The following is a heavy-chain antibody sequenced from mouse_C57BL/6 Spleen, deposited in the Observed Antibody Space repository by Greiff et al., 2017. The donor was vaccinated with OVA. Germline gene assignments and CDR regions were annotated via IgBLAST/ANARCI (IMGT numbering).Heavy chain of an antibody. CDR3: TRSGLAPYAMDY. J-gene: IGHJ4*01. CDR2: IDPETGGT. CDR1: GYTFTDYE. V-gene: IGHV1-15*01. Sequence: QVQLKQSGAELVRPGASVTLSCKASGYTFTDYEMHWVKQTPVHGLEWIGAIDPETGGTAYNQKFKGKAILTADKSSSTAYMELRSLTSEDSAVYYWTRSGLAPYAMDYWGQGTSVTVSS. D-gene: IGHD3-1*01.